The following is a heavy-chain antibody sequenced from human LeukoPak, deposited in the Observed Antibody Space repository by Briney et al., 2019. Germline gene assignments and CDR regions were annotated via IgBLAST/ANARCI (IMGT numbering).Heavy chain of an antibody. V-gene: IGHV4-59*12. CDR3: ARTIRPLIAAAGIDWFDP. D-gene: IGHD6-13*01. CDR2: IYYSGST. CDR1: GGSISSYY. J-gene: IGHJ5*02. Sequence: SETLSLTCTVSGGSISSYYWSWIRQPPGKGLEWIGYIYYSGSTNYNPSLKSRVTISVDRSKNQLSLQLSSVTAADTAVYYCARTIRPLIAAAGIDWFDPWGQGTLVTVSS.